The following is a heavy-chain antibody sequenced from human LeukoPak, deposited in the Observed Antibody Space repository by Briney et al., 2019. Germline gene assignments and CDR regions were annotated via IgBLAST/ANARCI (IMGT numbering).Heavy chain of an antibody. D-gene: IGHD2-15*01. CDR2: INPSGGST. Sequence: ASVKVSCKSSGYTFTTYYMHWVRQAPGQGLEWMGMINPSGGSTTYAQTFQGRVTMTRDTSTSTVYMELSSLTSEDTAVYYCARCSGDSASASDAFDIWGQGTMVTVSS. CDR3: ARCSGDSASASDAFDI. V-gene: IGHV1-46*01. J-gene: IGHJ3*02. CDR1: GYTFTTYY.